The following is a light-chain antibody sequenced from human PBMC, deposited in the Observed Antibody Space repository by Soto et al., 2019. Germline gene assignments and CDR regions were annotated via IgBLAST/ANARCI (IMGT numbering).Light chain of an antibody. V-gene: IGKV3-11*01. CDR2: DAS. J-gene: IGKJ3*01. CDR1: QSVGSS. Sequence: EIVLTQSPATLSLSPGERATLSCRVSQSVGSSLAWYQQKPGQAPRLLIYDASNRATGIPARFSGSGSGTDFTLTINSLEPEDFAVYYCQQYNNWPFTFGPGTKVDIK. CDR3: QQYNNWPFT.